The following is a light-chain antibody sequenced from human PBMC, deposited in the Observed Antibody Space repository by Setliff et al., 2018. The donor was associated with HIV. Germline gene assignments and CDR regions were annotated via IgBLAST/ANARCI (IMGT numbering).Light chain of an antibody. CDR3: SSFTSSKALL. V-gene: IGLV2-14*03. CDR2: DVT. Sequence: QSVLTQPASVSGSPGQSITISCTGTSSDIGGYNYVSWYQQLPGNTPKLLIYDVTNRPSRVPDRFSGSKSANTASLTISGLQAEDEADYYCSSFTSSKALLFGGGTKVTVL. CDR1: SSDIGGYNY. J-gene: IGLJ3*02.